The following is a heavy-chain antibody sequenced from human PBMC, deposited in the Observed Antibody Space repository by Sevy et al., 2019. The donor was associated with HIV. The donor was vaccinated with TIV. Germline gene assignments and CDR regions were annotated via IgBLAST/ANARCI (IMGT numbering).Heavy chain of an antibody. CDR1: GFTFSSYG. J-gene: IGHJ4*02. CDR3: AKEGQTTVTTLDY. D-gene: IGHD4-17*01. V-gene: IGHV3-30*18. CDR2: ISYDGSNK. Sequence: GGSLRLSCAASGFTFSSYGMHWVRLAPGKGLEWVAVISYDGSNKYYADSVKGRFTISRDNSKNTLYLQMNSLRAEDTAVYYCAKEGQTTVTTLDYWGQGTLVTVSS.